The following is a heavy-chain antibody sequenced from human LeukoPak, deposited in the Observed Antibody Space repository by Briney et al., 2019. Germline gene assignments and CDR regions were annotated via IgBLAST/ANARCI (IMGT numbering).Heavy chain of an antibody. CDR3: ARAGYDSSGYTWFDP. Sequence: SETLSLTCTVSGGSISSYYWSWIRQPPGKGLEWIGYIYYSGSTNYNPSLKSRVTISVDTSKNQFSLKLSSVTAADTAAYYCARAGYDSSGYTWFDPWGQGTLVTVSS. CDR1: GGSISSYY. J-gene: IGHJ5*02. CDR2: IYYSGST. V-gene: IGHV4-59*01. D-gene: IGHD3-22*01.